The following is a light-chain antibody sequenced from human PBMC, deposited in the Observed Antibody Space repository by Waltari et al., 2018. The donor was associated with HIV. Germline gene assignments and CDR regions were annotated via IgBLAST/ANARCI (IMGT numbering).Light chain of an antibody. CDR2: GAY. V-gene: IGKV1-12*01. CDR3: QQTNSFPIT. J-gene: IGKJ5*01. Sequence: QGIANWVAWYQQKPGKAPKLLIHGAYILQEGVPSRFSGSGSGTFFSLTINSLQPEDFATYYCQQTNSFPITFGQGTRLDSK. CDR1: QGIANW.